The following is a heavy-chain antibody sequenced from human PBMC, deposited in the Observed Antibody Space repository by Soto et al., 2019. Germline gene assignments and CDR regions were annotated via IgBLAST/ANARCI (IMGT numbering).Heavy chain of an antibody. CDR2: ISTSKGNT. J-gene: IGHJ4*02. Sequence: QVQLVQSGPEVKKPGASVKVSCKTSGYTFTSYGIAWVRQAPGQGLEWMGWISTSKGNTNYAQKFQGRVTMTTDTSTSTAYMELRSLRSDDTAEYYCATRSPAFDFWGQGTLVTVSS. CDR1: GYTFTSYG. V-gene: IGHV1-18*01. CDR3: ATRSPAFDF.